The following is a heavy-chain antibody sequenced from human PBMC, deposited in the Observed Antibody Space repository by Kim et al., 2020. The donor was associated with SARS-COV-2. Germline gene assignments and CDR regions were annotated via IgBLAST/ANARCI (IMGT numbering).Heavy chain of an antibody. D-gene: IGHD3-10*01. CDR3: ARHAGSRGYYGSASYYYLDF. CDR1: GGSMNSSTYY. V-gene: IGHV4-39*01. Sequence: SETLSLTCTVSGGSMNSSTYYWGWIRQAPGMGLEWIGNIYKDGSAYYNPSLKSRVTISVDPSTNQFSLQLRYVTAADTSVYYCARHAGSRGYYGSASYYYLDFWGQGTLVTVSS. J-gene: IGHJ4*02. CDR2: IYKDGSA.